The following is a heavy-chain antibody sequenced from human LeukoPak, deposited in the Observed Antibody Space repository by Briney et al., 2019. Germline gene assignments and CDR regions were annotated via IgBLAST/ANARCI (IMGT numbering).Heavy chain of an antibody. CDR1: GFTFSSYA. J-gene: IGHJ4*02. D-gene: IGHD3-16*01. Sequence: GGSLRLSCAASGFTFSSYAMHWVRQAPGKGLEWVSAISGSGGSTYYADSVKGRFTISRDNSKNTLYLQMNSLRAEDTAVYYCAKGEGPYDYVWGSYPKYYFDYWGQGTLVTVSS. CDR3: AKGEGPYDYVWGSYPKYYFDY. V-gene: IGHV3-23*01. CDR2: ISGSGGST.